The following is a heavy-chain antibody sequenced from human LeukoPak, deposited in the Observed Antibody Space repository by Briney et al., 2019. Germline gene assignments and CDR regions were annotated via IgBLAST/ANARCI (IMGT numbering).Heavy chain of an antibody. V-gene: IGHV1-69*04. Sequence: ASVKVSCKASGYTFTSYGISWVRQAPGQGLEWMGRIIPILGIANYAQKFQGRVTITADKSTSTAYMELSSLRSEDTAVYYCARDTLRGDTASNDYWGQGTLVTVSS. CDR3: ARDTLRGDTASNDY. CDR2: IIPILGIA. J-gene: IGHJ4*02. D-gene: IGHD5-18*01. CDR1: GYTFTSYG.